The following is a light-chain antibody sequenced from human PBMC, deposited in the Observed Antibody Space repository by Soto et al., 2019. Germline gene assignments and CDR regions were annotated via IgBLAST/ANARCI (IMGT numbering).Light chain of an antibody. CDR3: QQSYSAPLT. Sequence: DIQMTQSPSSLSATVGDRVTITCRASQSIVSYLNWYHQKPGKAPNLLIYAASSLQSGVPSRSSGGGSGTDFTLTISSLQPEDFATYYCQQSYSAPLTCGGGTKVDIK. CDR1: QSIVSY. J-gene: IGKJ4*01. V-gene: IGKV1-39*01. CDR2: AAS.